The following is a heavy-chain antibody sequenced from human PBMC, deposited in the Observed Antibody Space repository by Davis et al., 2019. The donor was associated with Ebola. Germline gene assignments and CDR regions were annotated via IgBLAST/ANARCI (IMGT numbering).Heavy chain of an antibody. J-gene: IGHJ4*02. Sequence: ASVKVSCKAAGYIFTRHFIHWVRQAPGQRLEWMGWVHGGNGNTKYSQRFQGRVTITTDTSASTVYLDLTSLRSDDTAVFYCAGASFGYNSGWYADYWGPGSLVTVSS. CDR3: AGASFGYNSGWYADY. D-gene: IGHD6-19*01. CDR1: GYIFTRHF. V-gene: IGHV1-3*01. CDR2: VHGGNGNT.